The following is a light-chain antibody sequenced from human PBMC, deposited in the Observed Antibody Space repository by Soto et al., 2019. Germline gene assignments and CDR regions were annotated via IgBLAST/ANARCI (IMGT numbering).Light chain of an antibody. CDR1: SSNIGSNY. CDR3: AAWDDSLSGYV. V-gene: IGLV1-47*01. Sequence: QSVLTQPPSASGTPGQRVTISCSGSSSNIGSNYVYWYQQLPGTAPKLLIYRNNQRPSGVPDRFSGSKSGTSASLATSGLRSEDEADDYCAAWDDSLSGYVFGTGTKLTVL. CDR2: RNN. J-gene: IGLJ1*01.